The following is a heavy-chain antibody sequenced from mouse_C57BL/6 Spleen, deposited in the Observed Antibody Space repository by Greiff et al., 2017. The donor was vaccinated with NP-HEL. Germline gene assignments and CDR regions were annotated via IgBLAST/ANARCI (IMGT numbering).Heavy chain of an antibody. CDR3: AGIYYDYDSYAMDY. D-gene: IGHD2-4*01. CDR2: IYPRSGNT. J-gene: IGHJ4*01. Sequence: VQLQQSGAELARPGASVKLSCKASGYTFTSYGISWVKQRTGQGLEWIGEIYPRSGNTYYNEKFKGKATLTADKSSSTAYMELRSLTSEESAVYFCAGIYYDYDSYAMDYWGQGTSVTVSS. V-gene: IGHV1-81*01. CDR1: GYTFTSYG.